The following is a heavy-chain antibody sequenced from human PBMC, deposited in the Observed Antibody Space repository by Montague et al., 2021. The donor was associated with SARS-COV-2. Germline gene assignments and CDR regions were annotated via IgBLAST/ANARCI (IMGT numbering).Heavy chain of an antibody. Sequence: SETLSLTCTVSCDSFNSPKYYCAWIRQPPGKGLEWIGSSYYSGTTYDNPSLRSQVTMSVDTSKTQFSLKMNSVTAADTAVYYCARGSYGSGSYHAFDIWSQGTVVAVSS. D-gene: IGHD3-10*01. CDR2: SYYSGTT. V-gene: IGHV4-39*01. CDR1: CDSFNSPKYY. CDR3: ARGSYGSGSYHAFDI. J-gene: IGHJ3*02.